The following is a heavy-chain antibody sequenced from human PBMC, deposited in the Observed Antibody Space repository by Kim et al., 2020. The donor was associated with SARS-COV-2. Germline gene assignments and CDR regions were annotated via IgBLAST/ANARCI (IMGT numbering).Heavy chain of an antibody. CDR3: ARAPGLHGSGSPAYFVY. Sequence: SVKVSCKASGGTFSSYAISWVRQAPGQGLEWMGGIIPIFGTANYAQKFQGRVTITADESTSTAYMELSSLRSEDTAVYFCARAPGLHGSGSPAYFVYWGEGTLVTVSS. J-gene: IGHJ4*02. CDR1: GGTFSSYA. V-gene: IGHV1-69*13. D-gene: IGHD3-10*01. CDR2: IIPIFGTA.